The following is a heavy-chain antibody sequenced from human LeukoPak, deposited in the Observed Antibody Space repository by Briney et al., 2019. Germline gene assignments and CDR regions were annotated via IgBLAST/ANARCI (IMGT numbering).Heavy chain of an antibody. D-gene: IGHD1-26*01. J-gene: IGHJ2*01. Sequence: TGGSLRLSCAASGFTFSRYWMHWVRHAPGKGLEWASRIQIDGSSTNYADSVKGRFTISRDNDKNTLYLQMHSLRAEDTAMYYCSRVLPGGSRSLDLWGLGTLVIVSS. V-gene: IGHV3-74*01. CDR3: SRVLPGGSRSLDL. CDR2: IQIDGSST. CDR1: GFTFSRYW.